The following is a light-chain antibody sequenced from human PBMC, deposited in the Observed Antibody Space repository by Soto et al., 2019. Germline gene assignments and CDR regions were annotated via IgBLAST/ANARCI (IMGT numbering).Light chain of an antibody. V-gene: IGKV1-39*01. Sequence: IQMTQSPSSLSASVGDRVTITCRASQSMSSSLNWHQQKPGKAPKLLIYTPSSLQSGVPSRFSGSGSGTDFTLTISSLQPEDFATYYCQQSYRTPNTFGQGTKLEIK. CDR2: TPS. J-gene: IGKJ2*01. CDR1: QSMSSS. CDR3: QQSYRTPNT.